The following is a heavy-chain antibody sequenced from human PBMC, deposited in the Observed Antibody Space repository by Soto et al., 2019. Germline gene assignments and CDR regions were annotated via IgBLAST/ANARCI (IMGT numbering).Heavy chain of an antibody. J-gene: IGHJ5*02. D-gene: IGHD3-22*01. CDR2: IFSSDSDT. V-gene: IGHV5-51*01. CDR3: ARKDKSGYLNWFDP. Sequence: PGESLKISCRTSGYRFTSYWIAWVRQMPAKGLEGMGIIFSSDSDTRYSPSFQGQVTISADRFTRPVFLQWPSLKPPHTAVHFCARKDKSGYLNWFDPWGQGTLVTVSS. CDR1: GYRFTSYW.